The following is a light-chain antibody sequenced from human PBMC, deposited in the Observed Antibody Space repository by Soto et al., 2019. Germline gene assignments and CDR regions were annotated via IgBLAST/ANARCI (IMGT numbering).Light chain of an antibody. CDR1: QSVSSN. CDR3: QQYNDWPPFT. V-gene: IGKV3-15*01. CDR2: GAS. Sequence: EIVMRHSPATLSVSPGERATLSCRASQSVSSNLAWYQQKPGQAPRLLIFGASTRATGIPARFSGSGSGTEFTLTISSLQSEDFAVYYCQQYNDWPPFTFGQGTRLENK. J-gene: IGKJ5*01.